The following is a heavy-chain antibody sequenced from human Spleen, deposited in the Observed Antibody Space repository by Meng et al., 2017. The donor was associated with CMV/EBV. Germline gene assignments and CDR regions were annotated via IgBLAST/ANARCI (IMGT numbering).Heavy chain of an antibody. J-gene: IGHJ4*02. D-gene: IGHD3-3*01. Sequence: SVKVSCKASGYTFTYRYLHWVRQAPGQALEWMGWITPFNGNTNYAQKFQDRVTITRDRSMSTAYMELSSLRSDDTAVYYCARAGALTIFGVVNDYFDYWGQGTLVTVSS. V-gene: IGHV1-45*02. CDR3: ARAGALTIFGVVNDYFDY. CDR2: ITPFNGNT. CDR1: GYTFTYRY.